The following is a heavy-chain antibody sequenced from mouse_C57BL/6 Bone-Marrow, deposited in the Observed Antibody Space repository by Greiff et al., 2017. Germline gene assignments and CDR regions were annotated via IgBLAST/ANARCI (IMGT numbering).Heavy chain of an antibody. Sequence: QVQLQQSGAELARPGASVKLSCKASGYTFTSYGISWVKQRTGQGLEWIGEVYPRSGNTYYNEKFKGKATLTADKSSSTAYMELRSLTSEDSAVYFCARLGGNLFAYWGQGTLVTVSA. J-gene: IGHJ3*01. CDR3: ARLGGNLFAY. V-gene: IGHV1-81*01. D-gene: IGHD2-1*01. CDR1: GYTFTSYG. CDR2: VYPRSGNT.